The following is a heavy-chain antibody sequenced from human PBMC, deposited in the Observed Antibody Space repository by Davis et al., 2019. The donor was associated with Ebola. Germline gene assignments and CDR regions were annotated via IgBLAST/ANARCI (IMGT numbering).Heavy chain of an antibody. CDR2: IYDHST. CDR1: GFTVSSNH. D-gene: IGHD6-19*01. Sequence: GGSLRLSCAASGFTVSSNHMSWVRQAPGKGLEWVSVIYDHSTAYADSVRGRFIISRDKSNNTLYLEMNSLRVDDTAVYYCATTQWLREFDKWGQGTLVTVSS. J-gene: IGHJ4*02. CDR3: ATTQWLREFDK. V-gene: IGHV3-53*05.